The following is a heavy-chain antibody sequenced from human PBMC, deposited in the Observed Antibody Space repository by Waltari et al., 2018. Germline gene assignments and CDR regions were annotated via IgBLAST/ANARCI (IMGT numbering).Heavy chain of an antibody. CDR3: TKDSGASLVTSFVDS. Sequence: EVHLVESGGGLVQPGRSLRLSCAASGFLFDDYAMTWVRQFPGKGLEWVSGLNWNGDTTGYADSVKGRFTISRDNAKNSLFLQMDSLTPEDTAVYYCTKDSGASLVTSFVDSWGHGTLVTVSS. V-gene: IGHV3-9*01. CDR1: GFLFDDYA. D-gene: IGHD4-4*01. CDR2: LNWNGDTT. J-gene: IGHJ5*01.